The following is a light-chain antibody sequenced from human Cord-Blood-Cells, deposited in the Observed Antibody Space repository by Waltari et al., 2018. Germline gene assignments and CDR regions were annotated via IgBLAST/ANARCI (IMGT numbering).Light chain of an antibody. CDR2: AVS. CDR1: QSISSY. Sequence: DIQMSQSPSSLSASAGDRDTLTCRSSQSISSYLHWYQQKPGQAPTLLLYAVSSLQSGVPSRSSGSGSGTDFTLTISSPPPEDFATYYCQQRYSTPLLTFGQATKLEI. V-gene: IGKV1-39*01. J-gene: IGKJ2*01. CDR3: QQRYSTPLLT.